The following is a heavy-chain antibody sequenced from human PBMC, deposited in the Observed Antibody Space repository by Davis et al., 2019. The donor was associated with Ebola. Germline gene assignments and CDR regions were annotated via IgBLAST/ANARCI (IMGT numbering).Heavy chain of an antibody. CDR1: GFTFSSYA. D-gene: IGHD3-16*01. CDR2: ISYDGSNK. V-gene: IGHV3-30*04. CDR3: ARDRPLDFFFGDYYGMDV. J-gene: IGHJ6*02. Sequence: GESLKISCAASGFTFSSYAMHWVRQAPGKGLEWVAVISYDGSNKYYADSVKGRFTISRDNSKNTLYLQMNSLRAEDTAVYYCARDRPLDFFFGDYYGMDVWGQGTTVTVSS.